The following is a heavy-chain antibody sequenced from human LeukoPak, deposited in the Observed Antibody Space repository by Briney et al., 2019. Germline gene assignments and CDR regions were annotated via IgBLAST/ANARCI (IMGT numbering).Heavy chain of an antibody. D-gene: IGHD6-6*01. CDR3: ARGGGASVSSLKY. J-gene: IGHJ4*02. CDR2: ISSSSSTI. Sequence: PGGSLRLSCAASGFTFSSYSMNWVRQAPGKGLEWVSYISSSSSTIYYADSVKGRFTISRDNSKNTLYLQVNSLRVEDTAIYYCARGGGASVSSLKYWGQGTLVTVSS. CDR1: GFTFSSYS. V-gene: IGHV3-48*01.